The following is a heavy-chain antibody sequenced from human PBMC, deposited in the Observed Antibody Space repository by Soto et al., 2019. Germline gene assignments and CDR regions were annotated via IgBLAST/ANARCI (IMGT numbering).Heavy chain of an antibody. Sequence: QVQLVESGGGVVQPGRSLRLSCAASGFTFSSYGMQWVRQAPGKGLEWVAGISYEGSTQYYADSVKGRITISRDNSKNTLYVRMSSLRAEDSAVYYCAKAWARYRMDVWGQGTTVTGSS. J-gene: IGHJ6*02. V-gene: IGHV3-30*18. CDR3: AKAWARYRMDV. CDR2: ISYEGSTQ. D-gene: IGHD3-16*01. CDR1: GFTFSSYG.